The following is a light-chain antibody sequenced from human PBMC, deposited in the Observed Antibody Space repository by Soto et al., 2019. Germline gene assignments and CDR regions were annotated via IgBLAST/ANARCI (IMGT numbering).Light chain of an antibody. J-gene: IGKJ5*01. V-gene: IGKV3-15*01. CDR1: QSVSSN. Sequence: EIVMTQSPATLSVSPGERATLSCRASQSVSSNLAWYQQKPGQVPRPLIYGASTRATGIPARFSGSGSGTEFTRTISSLQSEDLAVYYCQQYNNWPITFGQGTRLEIK. CDR2: GAS. CDR3: QQYNNWPIT.